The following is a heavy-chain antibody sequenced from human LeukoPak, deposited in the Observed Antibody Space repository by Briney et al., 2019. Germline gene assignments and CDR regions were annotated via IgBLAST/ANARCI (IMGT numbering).Heavy chain of an antibody. CDR1: GGSISSYY. V-gene: IGHV4-59*01. D-gene: IGHD2-2*01. CDR3: ARTCSSTSCYGGWAFDI. CDR2: IYYSGST. Sequence: SGTLSLTCTASGGSISSYYWSWIRQPPGKGLEWVAYIYYSGSTNYNPSLKSRVTISVDTSKNQFSLKLSSVTAADTAVYYCARTCSSTSCYGGWAFDIWGQGTMVTVSS. J-gene: IGHJ3*02.